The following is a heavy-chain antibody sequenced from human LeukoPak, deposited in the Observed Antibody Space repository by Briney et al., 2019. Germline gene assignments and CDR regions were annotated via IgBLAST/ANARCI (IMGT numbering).Heavy chain of an antibody. J-gene: IGHJ4*02. Sequence: PGGSLRLSCAASGFTFSSYSMNWVRQAPGKGLEWVSSISSGSSYIYYADSVEGRFTISRDNAKNSLYLQMNSLRAEDTAVYYCARSISAYGSGSYPVDYWGQGTLVTVSS. V-gene: IGHV3-21*01. CDR3: ARSISAYGSGSYPVDY. D-gene: IGHD3-10*01. CDR2: ISSGSSYI. CDR1: GFTFSSYS.